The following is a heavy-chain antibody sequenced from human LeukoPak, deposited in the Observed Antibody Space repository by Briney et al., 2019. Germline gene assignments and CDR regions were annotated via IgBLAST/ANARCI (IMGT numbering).Heavy chain of an antibody. J-gene: IGHJ5*02. CDR2: IYYSGST. D-gene: IGHD2-2*01. V-gene: IGHV4-39*01. Sequence: PSETLSLTCSVSGGSISSSSYYWGWIRQPPGKGLEWIGSIYYSGSTYDNPSLKSRVTVSVDTSKNQFSLRLRSETAADTAVYYCARRKRSGCSSTSCLLNWFDPWGQGTLVTVSS. CDR3: ARRKRSGCSSTSCLLNWFDP. CDR1: GGSISSSSYY.